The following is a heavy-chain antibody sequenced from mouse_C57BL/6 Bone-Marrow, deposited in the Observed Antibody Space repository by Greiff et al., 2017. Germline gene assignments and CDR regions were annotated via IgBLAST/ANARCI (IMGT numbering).Heavy chain of an antibody. CDR3: ARDWDKNFDY. Sequence: QVQLQQPGAELVMPGASVKLSCKASGYTFTSYWMHWVKQRPGQGLEWIGKIDPSDSYTNYNQKFKGKSTLTVDKSSSTAYMQLSSLTSEDSAVYYCARDWDKNFDYWGQGTTLTVSS. D-gene: IGHD4-1*01. CDR1: GYTFTSYW. J-gene: IGHJ2*01. CDR2: IDPSDSYT. V-gene: IGHV1-69*01.